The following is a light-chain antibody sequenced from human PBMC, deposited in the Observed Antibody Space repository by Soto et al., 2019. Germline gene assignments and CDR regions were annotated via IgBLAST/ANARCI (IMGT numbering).Light chain of an antibody. CDR2: DNN. V-gene: IGLV1-51*01. J-gene: IGLJ1*01. CDR3: GTWDSSLSVHV. Sequence: QSVLTQPPSVSAAPGQKVTISCSGTSSNIGNNYVSWYQQLPGTAPKLLIYDNNKRSSGIPDRFSGSKSGTSATLGITGLQTGDEADYYCGTWDSSLSVHVFGTGTKVTVL. CDR1: SSNIGNNY.